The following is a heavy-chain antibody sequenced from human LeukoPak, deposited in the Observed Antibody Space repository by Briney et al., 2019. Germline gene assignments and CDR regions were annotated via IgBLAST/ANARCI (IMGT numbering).Heavy chain of an antibody. CDR3: ARSVTHGHFDY. D-gene: IGHD3-16*02. Sequence: GASVKVSCKASGGTFSSYAISWVRQAPGQGLEWMGGIIPIFGTANYAQKFQGRVTMTRNTSISTAYMELSSLRSEDTAVYYCARSVTHGHFDYWGQGTLVTVSS. J-gene: IGHJ4*02. CDR1: GGTFSSYA. V-gene: IGHV1-69*05. CDR2: IIPIFGTA.